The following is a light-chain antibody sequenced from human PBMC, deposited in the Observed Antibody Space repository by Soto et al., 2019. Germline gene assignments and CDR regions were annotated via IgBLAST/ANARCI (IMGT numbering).Light chain of an antibody. J-gene: IGKJ5*01. Sequence: DMLVRQARGTLALTPGESATLSCRASQPVSSNFLAWYQQKPGQAPRLLIYGVSSRASGIPDRFFGSGSGTDFTLTINRLEPEDFAVYYCQQYANSPITFGQGTRLEI. CDR2: GVS. CDR1: QPVSSNF. CDR3: QQYANSPIT. V-gene: IGKV3-20*01.